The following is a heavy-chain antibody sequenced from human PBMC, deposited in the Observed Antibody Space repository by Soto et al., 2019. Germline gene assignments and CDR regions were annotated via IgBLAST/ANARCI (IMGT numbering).Heavy chain of an antibody. CDR3: VSQRTTVPTQAYFDY. D-gene: IGHD4-17*01. CDR1: GGSVTNSSYY. V-gene: IGHV4-39*01. Sequence: PSETLSLTCTVSGGSVTNSSYYWGWIRQSPGKGLEWIGSVYYRGRSYSKSSVKSRVTISVDTSKNRFSPSLNSVTASDTAVYFCVSQRTTVPTQAYFDYWGPGALVTVS. CDR2: VYYRGRS. J-gene: IGHJ4*02.